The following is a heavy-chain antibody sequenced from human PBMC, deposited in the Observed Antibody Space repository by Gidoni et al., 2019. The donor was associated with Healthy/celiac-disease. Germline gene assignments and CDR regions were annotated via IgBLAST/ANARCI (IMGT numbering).Heavy chain of an antibody. D-gene: IGHD4-17*01. CDR2: ISYDGSNK. V-gene: IGHV3-30-3*01. CDR1: GLTFRSYA. CDR3: ARVVSSTVTTDYYYYGMDV. Sequence: QVQLVESGGGVVQPGRSLRLSCAASGLTFRSYAMHWVRQATGKGLEGVAVISYDGSNKYYADSVKGRFTISRDNSKNTLYLQMNSLRAEDTAVYYCARVVSSTVTTDYYYYGMDVWGQGTTVTVSS. J-gene: IGHJ6*02.